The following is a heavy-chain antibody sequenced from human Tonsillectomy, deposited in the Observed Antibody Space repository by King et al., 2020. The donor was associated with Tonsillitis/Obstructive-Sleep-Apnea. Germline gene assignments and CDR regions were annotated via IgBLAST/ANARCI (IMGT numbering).Heavy chain of an antibody. V-gene: IGHV4-59*01. CDR2: IYYSGST. Sequence: QLQESGPGLVKPPETLSLTCTVSGGSISSYYWSWIRQPPGKGLEWIGYIYYSGSTNYNPSLKSRVTISGDTSKNQFSLKLSSVTAADTAVYYCARDHCTSTSCSPGVWGKGTTVTVSS. CDR3: ARDHCTSTSCSPGV. J-gene: IGHJ6*04. D-gene: IGHD2-2*01. CDR1: GGSISSYY.